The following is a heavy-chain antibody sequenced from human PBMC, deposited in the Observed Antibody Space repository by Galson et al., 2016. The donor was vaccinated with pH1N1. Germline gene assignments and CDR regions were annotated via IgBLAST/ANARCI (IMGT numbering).Heavy chain of an antibody. D-gene: IGHD1-1*01. J-gene: IGHJ6*03. CDR1: GNSFSTSW. V-gene: IGHV5-51*03. Sequence: QSGAEVKKPGESLKISCKASGNSFSTSWIGWVRQLPGKGLEWMGSIYAGDSDTRYNPSFPGHVTISVDKSIRTAYLQWSRLQASDTAIYYCAEHPALDPPVEFYYMDVCGNGTTVTVSS. CDR3: AEHPALDPPVEFYYMDV. CDR2: IYAGDSDT.